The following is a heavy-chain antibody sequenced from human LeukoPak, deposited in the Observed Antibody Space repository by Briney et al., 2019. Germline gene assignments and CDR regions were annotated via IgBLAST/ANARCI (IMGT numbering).Heavy chain of an antibody. Sequence: SETLSLTCTVSGGSISSSSYYWGWIRQPPGKGLEWIGSIYHSGSTYHNPSLKSRVTISVDTSKNQFSLKLSSVTAADTAVYYCARERGTGYYYYYGMDVWGKGTTVTVSS. D-gene: IGHD1-14*01. J-gene: IGHJ6*04. CDR3: ARERGTGYYYYYGMDV. CDR2: IYHSGST. V-gene: IGHV4-39*07. CDR1: GGSISSSSYY.